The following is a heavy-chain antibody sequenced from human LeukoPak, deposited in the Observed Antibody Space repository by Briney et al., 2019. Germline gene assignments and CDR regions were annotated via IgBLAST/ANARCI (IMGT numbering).Heavy chain of an antibody. J-gene: IGHJ6*02. CDR3: AKEDNWNYYYYGMDV. Sequence: PGRSLRLSCAASGFTFSSYGMHWVRQATGKGLEWVAAISDDGSNRYYADSVKGRFTISRDNSKNTLYLQMNSLRAEDTAVYYCAKEDNWNYYYYGMDVWGQGTMVTVSS. D-gene: IGHD1-20*01. CDR2: ISDDGSNR. V-gene: IGHV3-30*18. CDR1: GFTFSSYG.